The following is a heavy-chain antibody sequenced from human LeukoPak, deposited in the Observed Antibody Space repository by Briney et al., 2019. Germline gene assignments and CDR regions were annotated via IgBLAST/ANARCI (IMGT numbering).Heavy chain of an antibody. CDR2: ISNIGIT. CDR3: ARDEKADDQNAYAPRFDS. Sequence: SETLSLTCSVSGTSIRSYCWSWIRQPAGKGLEWIGRISNIGITYYNPSLKSRVTLSEDTSKNQFSLRLSSVTAADTAVYYCARDEKADDQNAYAPRFDSWGQGTLVTVSS. J-gene: IGHJ4*02. V-gene: IGHV4-4*07. CDR1: GTSIRSYC. D-gene: IGHD3-16*01.